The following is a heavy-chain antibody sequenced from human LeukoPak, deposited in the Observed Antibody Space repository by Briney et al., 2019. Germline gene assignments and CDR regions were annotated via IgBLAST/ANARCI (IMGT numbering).Heavy chain of an antibody. J-gene: IGHJ4*02. Sequence: GGSLRLSRAASGFTFSSYSMNWVRQAPGKGLERVSYISSSSSTIYYADSVKGRFTISRDNAKNSLYLQMNSLRAEGTAVYYCARGQACSSTSCYGFDYWGQGTLVTVSS. CDR3: ARGQACSSTSCYGFDY. V-gene: IGHV3-48*01. CDR2: ISSSSSTI. D-gene: IGHD2-2*01. CDR1: GFTFSSYS.